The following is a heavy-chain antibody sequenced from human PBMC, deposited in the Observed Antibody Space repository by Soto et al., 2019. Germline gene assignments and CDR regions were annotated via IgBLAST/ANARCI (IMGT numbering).Heavy chain of an antibody. CDR1: DFIFGTFA. Sequence: GGSLRLSCVGSDFIFGTFAMSWVRQAPGKGLEWVSGINGDGETTYYADSVKGRFTISRDNSKNTLYLQMDSLTADDTALYFCAKARTLTVVTHLGFDSWGQGTLVTVSS. D-gene: IGHD2-21*02. V-gene: IGHV3-23*01. CDR3: AKARTLTVVTHLGFDS. J-gene: IGHJ4*02. CDR2: INGDGETT.